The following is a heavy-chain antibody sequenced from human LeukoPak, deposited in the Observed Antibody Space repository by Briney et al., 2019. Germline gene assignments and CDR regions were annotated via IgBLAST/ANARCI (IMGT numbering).Heavy chain of an antibody. Sequence: PGGSLRLSCAASGFTFSSYAMSWVRQAPGKGLEWVSAISGSGGGTYYADSVKGRFTISRDNSKNTLYLQMNSLRAEDTAVYYYAKSGSSSWYPYYFDYWGQGTLVTVSS. V-gene: IGHV3-23*01. CDR1: GFTFSSYA. CDR3: AKSGSSSWYPYYFDY. J-gene: IGHJ4*02. CDR2: ISGSGGGT. D-gene: IGHD6-13*01.